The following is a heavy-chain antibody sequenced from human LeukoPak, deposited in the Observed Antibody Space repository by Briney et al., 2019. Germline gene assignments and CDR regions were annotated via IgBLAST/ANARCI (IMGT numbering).Heavy chain of an antibody. CDR2: ISYSGST. Sequence: SETLSLTCTVSGGSVSSGSSYWSWIRQPPGKGLEWIGYISYSGSTNYNPSLKSRVTISVDTSKSQFSLKLSSVTAADTAVYYCAREGPDILTGYYKFDQWGQGTLVTVSS. J-gene: IGHJ4*02. D-gene: IGHD3-9*01. CDR1: GGSVSSGSSY. CDR3: AREGPDILTGYYKFDQ. V-gene: IGHV4-61*01.